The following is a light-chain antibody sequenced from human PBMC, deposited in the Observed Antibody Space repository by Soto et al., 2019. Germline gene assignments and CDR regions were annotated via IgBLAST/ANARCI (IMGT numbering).Light chain of an antibody. CDR3: SSYTSSTTL. J-gene: IGLJ2*01. V-gene: IGLV2-14*01. Sequence: QSVLTQPASVSGSPGQSITISCTGTSSDIDVINYVSWYQQHPGKAPKLVIYEVNNRPSGVSDRFSGSKSDNTASLTISGLQAEDEADYYCSSYTSSTTLFGGGTQLTVL. CDR1: SSDIDVINY. CDR2: EVN.